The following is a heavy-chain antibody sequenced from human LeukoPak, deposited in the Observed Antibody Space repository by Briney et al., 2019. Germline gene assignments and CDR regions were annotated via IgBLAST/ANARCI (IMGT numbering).Heavy chain of an antibody. Sequence: SETLSLTCTVSGGSISSYYWSWIRQPPGKGLEWLGRIYSSGSTNYNPSLKSRVTISVDTSKNQFSLKLSSVTATDTAVYYCARRKNAYYYDSSGYLGAFDIWGQGTMVTVSS. CDR3: ARRKNAYYYDSSGYLGAFDI. V-gene: IGHV4-59*08. CDR2: IYSSGST. J-gene: IGHJ3*02. CDR1: GGSISSYY. D-gene: IGHD3-22*01.